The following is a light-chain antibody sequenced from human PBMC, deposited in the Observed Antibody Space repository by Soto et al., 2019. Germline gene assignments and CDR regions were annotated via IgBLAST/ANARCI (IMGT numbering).Light chain of an antibody. V-gene: IGLV4-69*01. CDR3: QTWGTGPCV. J-gene: IGLJ3*02. CDR2: LNSDGSH. Sequence: QLVLTQSPSASASLGASVKLTCTLSSGHSSYAIAWHQQQPEKGPRYLMKLNSDGSHNKGDGIPDRFSGSSSGAERYLTISSLQSEDEADYYCQTWGTGPCVFGGGTKLTVL. CDR1: SGHSSYA.